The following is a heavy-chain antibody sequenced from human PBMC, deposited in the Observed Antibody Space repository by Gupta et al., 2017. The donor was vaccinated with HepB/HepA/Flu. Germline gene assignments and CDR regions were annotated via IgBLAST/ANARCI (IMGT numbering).Heavy chain of an antibody. CDR2: INGGNDKS. Sequence: GYNFMCYSIHWVRQAPGQSLEGMGWINGGNDKSEYSQKFQGRVIFTRDTSASTAYMELSSLRSEDTAVYFCASLRGEGSYCGVDVWGQGTTVTVSS. D-gene: IGHD3-10*01. CDR1: GYNFMCYS. V-gene: IGHV1-3*01. CDR3: ASLRGEGSYCGVDV. J-gene: IGHJ6*02.